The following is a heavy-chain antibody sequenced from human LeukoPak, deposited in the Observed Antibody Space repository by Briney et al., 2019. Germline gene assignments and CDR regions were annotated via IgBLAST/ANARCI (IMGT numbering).Heavy chain of an antibody. D-gene: IGHD6-13*01. V-gene: IGHV3-48*03. CDR2: VSSSHSTI. J-gene: IGHJ4*02. CDR3: AGALPSRRYYFDF. CDR1: GFTFSGYE. Sequence: GGSLRLSCAASGFTFSGYEMNWVRQAPGKGLEWVSYVSSSHSTIFYADSVKGRFTISRDNAKNSLYLQMNSLRAEDTAVYYCAGALPSRRYYFDFWGQGTLVTVSS.